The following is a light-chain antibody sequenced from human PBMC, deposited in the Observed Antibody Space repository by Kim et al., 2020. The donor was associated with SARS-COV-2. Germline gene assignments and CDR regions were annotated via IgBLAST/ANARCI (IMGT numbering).Light chain of an antibody. Sequence: SYELTQPPSLSLAPGQTATLTCGGNNIGSKTVHWYQQKPGQAPVLVIYYDGDRPSGIPERFSGSNSGNTATLTISRVEAGDEADFYCQVWDASSDHPVVFGSGTQLTVL. CDR3: QVWDASSDHPVV. CDR2: YDG. CDR1: NIGSKT. V-gene: IGLV3-21*04. J-gene: IGLJ2*01.